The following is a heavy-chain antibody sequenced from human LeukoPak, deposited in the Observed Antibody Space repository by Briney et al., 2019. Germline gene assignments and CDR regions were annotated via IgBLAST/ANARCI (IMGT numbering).Heavy chain of an antibody. CDR3: ARDALPASYCSGGSCGLWY. CDR2: ITGSGGST. Sequence: PGGSLRLSCAASGFTFSSSVMSWVRQAPGKGLEWVSSITGSGGSTYYADSVKGRFSISRDNSKNTLYLQMNSLRAEDTAVYYCARDALPASYCSGGSCGLWYWGQGTLVTVPS. J-gene: IGHJ4*02. CDR1: GFTFSSSV. V-gene: IGHV3-23*01. D-gene: IGHD2-15*01.